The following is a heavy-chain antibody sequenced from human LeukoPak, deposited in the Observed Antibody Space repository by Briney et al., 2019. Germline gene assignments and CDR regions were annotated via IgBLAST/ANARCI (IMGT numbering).Heavy chain of an antibody. V-gene: IGHV1-2*02. CDR3: AKDSYGYTGNWFDP. CDR1: GYTFTGYY. CDR2: INPNSGGT. D-gene: IGHD5-24*01. J-gene: IGHJ5*02. Sequence: GASVKVSCKASGYTFTGYYMHWVRQAPGQGLEWMGWINPNSGGTNYAQKFQGRVTMTRDTSISTAYMELSRLRSDDTAVYYCAKDSYGYTGNWFDPWGQGTLVTVSS.